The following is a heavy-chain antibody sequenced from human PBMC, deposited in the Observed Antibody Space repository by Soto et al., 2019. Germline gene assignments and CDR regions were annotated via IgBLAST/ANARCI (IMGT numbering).Heavy chain of an antibody. CDR1: GFTIGGDS. V-gene: IGHV3-48*02. CDR2: ISSSSSTI. D-gene: IGHD6-6*01. CDR3: ARAWAPTPEYSRSPHCFDH. Sequence: PSGTLTLTCAASGFTIGGDSMNCGLRASPKGLEWVSYISSSSSTIYYADSVKGRFTISRDNAKNSLYLQMNSLTDEDTAVYYCARAWAPTPEYSRSPHCFDHWGQGTLVTVSS. J-gene: IGHJ4*02.